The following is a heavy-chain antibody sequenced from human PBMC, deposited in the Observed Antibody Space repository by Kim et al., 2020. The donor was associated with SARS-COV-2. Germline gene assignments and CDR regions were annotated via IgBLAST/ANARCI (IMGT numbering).Heavy chain of an antibody. D-gene: IGHD3-10*01. CDR1: GGSISSYY. Sequence: SETLSLTCTVSGGSISSYYWSWIRQSPGKGLEWIGYIYYSGSTYYNPSLRSRVAISLDTSKNQFSLKLSSVTAADTAVYYCARAKFGEPLDYWGQGTLVT. J-gene: IGHJ4*02. V-gene: IGHV4-59*01. CDR2: IYYSGST. CDR3: ARAKFGEPLDY.